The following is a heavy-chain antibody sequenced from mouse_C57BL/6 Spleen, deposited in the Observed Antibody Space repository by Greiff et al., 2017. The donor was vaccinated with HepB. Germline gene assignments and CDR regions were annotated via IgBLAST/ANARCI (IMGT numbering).Heavy chain of an antibody. J-gene: IGHJ1*03. CDR2: IHPSDSDT. CDR3: AIGSSYVEYFDV. Sequence: QVHVKQPGAELVKPGASVKVSCKASGYTFTSYWMHWVKQRPGQGLEWIGRIHPSDSDTNYNQKFKGKATLTVDKSSSTAYMQLSSLTSEDSAVYYCAIGSSYVEYFDVWGTGTTVTVSS. CDR1: GYTFTSYW. D-gene: IGHD1-1*01. V-gene: IGHV1-74*01.